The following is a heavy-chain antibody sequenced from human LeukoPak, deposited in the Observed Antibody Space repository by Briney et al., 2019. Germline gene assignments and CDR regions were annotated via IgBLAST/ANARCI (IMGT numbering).Heavy chain of an antibody. Sequence: PSETLSLTCAVYGGSFSGYYWSWIRQPPGKGLEWLGEITHSGDISYDPSLKNRLTISVDTSKNQFSLKVTSVTAADTAVYYCAKNLMYWGQGTLVTVSS. D-gene: IGHD1-14*01. V-gene: IGHV4-34*01. J-gene: IGHJ4*02. CDR1: GGSFSGYY. CDR3: AKNLMY. CDR2: ITHSGDI.